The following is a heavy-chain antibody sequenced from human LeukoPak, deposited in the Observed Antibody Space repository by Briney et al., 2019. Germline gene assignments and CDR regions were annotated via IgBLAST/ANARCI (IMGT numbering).Heavy chain of an antibody. CDR1: GFTFSSYA. Sequence: GGSLRLSCAASGFTFSSYAMSWVRQAPGKGLEWVSAISGSGGSTYYADSVKGRFTISRDNSKNTLYLQMNSLKTEDTAMYYCTIGAGDYGNDYWGQGTLVTVSS. CDR3: TIGAGDYGNDY. J-gene: IGHJ4*02. D-gene: IGHD4-17*01. V-gene: IGHV3-23*01. CDR2: ISGSGGST.